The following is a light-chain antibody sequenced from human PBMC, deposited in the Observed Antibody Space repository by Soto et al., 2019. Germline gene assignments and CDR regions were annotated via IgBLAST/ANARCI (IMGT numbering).Light chain of an antibody. Sequence: EIVLTQSPGTLSLSPGERATLSCRASQSVSSSYLAWYQQKPGQAPRLLIYGASGRATGIPDRFSGGGSGTDFTLTISRLEPEDFAVYYCQQYGSSPPCTFGQGTK. CDR1: QSVSSSY. CDR2: GAS. CDR3: QQYGSSPPCT. V-gene: IGKV3-20*01. J-gene: IGKJ2*02.